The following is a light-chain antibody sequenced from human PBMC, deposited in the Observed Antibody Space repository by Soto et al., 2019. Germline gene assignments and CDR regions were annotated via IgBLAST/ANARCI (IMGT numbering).Light chain of an antibody. CDR1: QDIRNK. Sequence: AIQMTQFPSSLSASVRDRVVISCRTSQDIRNKLGWYQQKPGQAPKLLIFGASTLRSGVPSRFSGSRSGTRFTLTITSLQPEDVATYYCLHEYNYPWTFGQGTKVEIK. J-gene: IGKJ1*01. CDR3: LHEYNYPWT. CDR2: GAS. V-gene: IGKV1-6*01.